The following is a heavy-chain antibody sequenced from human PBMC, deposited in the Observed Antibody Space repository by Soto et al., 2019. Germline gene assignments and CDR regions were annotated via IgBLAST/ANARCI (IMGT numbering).Heavy chain of an antibody. CDR2: VNHSGEA. V-gene: IGHV4-34*01. CDR3: KRAERFPRSWFDT. CDR1: GGSFRNYY. D-gene: IGHD3-10*01. J-gene: IGHJ5*02. Sequence: PSETLSLTCGVYGGSFRNYYWIWVRQPPGKGLEWIGEVNHSGEATYNPSLQSRVTISLDTSNNHLSLKMTSLTAADTALYFCKRAERFPRSWFDTWGQGTQVTVSS.